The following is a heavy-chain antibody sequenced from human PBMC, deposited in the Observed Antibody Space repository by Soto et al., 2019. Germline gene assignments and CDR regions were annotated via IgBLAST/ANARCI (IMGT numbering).Heavy chain of an antibody. CDR3: ARGAVGYCSSTSCHANDALDI. CDR2: MNPNSGNT. J-gene: IGHJ3*02. V-gene: IGHV1-8*01. D-gene: IGHD2-2*01. Sequence: GASVKVSCKASGYTFTRYDINWVRQATGQGLEWMGWMNPNSGNTGYAQKFQGRVTMTRNTSISTAYMELSSLRSEDTAVYYCARGAVGYCSSTSCHANDALDIWGQGTMVTVSS. CDR1: GYTFTRYD.